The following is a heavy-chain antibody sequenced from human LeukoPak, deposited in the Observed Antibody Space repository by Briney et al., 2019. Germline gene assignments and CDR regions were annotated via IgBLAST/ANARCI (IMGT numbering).Heavy chain of an antibody. Sequence: LETLSLTCTVSGGSVSSGFYFWSWIRQTPGKGLEWIAYIYNIKGTNYSPSLKSRATVSVDTSKNQFSLRLSSVTAADTAVYYCARKARDGYKFDYWGQGTLVTVSS. D-gene: IGHD5-24*01. V-gene: IGHV4-61*01. CDR3: ARKARDGYKFDY. CDR1: GGSVSSGFYF. CDR2: IYNIKGT. J-gene: IGHJ4*02.